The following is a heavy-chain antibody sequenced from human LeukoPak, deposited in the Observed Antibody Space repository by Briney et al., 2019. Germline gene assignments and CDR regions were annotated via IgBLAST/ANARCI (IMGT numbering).Heavy chain of an antibody. CDR1: GFTLSNYE. CDR3: GRDFGLYGTKRSFDI. J-gene: IGHJ3*02. D-gene: IGHD1-7*01. CDR2: ISGSGSII. V-gene: IGHV3-48*03. Sequence: GGSLRLSCAASGFTLSNYEMNWVRQAPGKGLEWVSYISGSGSIIFYADSVKGRFTISRDNAKNSLYLQMNSLRAEDTAVYYCGRDFGLYGTKRSFDIWGQGAMVTVSS.